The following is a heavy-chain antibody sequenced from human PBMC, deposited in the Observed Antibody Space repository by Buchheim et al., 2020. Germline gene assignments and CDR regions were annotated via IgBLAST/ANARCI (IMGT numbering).Heavy chain of an antibody. CDR2: ISGTVGST. CDR1: GFTFSTYA. V-gene: IGHV3-23*01. CDR3: AKDHVSGGSWWGGNWFDP. Sequence: EVQLLESGGGLVQPGGSLRLSCAASGFTFSTYAMNWVRQAPGKGLEWVSAISGTVGSTYYADSVKGRFTISRDISKNMLYLQMNRLRTEDTAVYYCAKDHVSGGSWWGGNWFDPWGQGTL. J-gene: IGHJ5*02. D-gene: IGHD6-13*01.